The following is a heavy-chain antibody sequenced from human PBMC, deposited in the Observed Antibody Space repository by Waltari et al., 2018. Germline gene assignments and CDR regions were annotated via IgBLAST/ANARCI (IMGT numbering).Heavy chain of an antibody. D-gene: IGHD3-10*01. V-gene: IGHV3-9*03. Sequence: EVQLVESGGGLVQPGRSLRLSCAASGFTFDDYAMHWVRQAPGKGLEWVSGISWNSGSIGYADSVKGRFTISRDNAKNSLYLQMNSLRAEDMALYYCAKDHTRDYYGAFDIWGQGTMVTVSS. CDR2: ISWNSGSI. J-gene: IGHJ3*02. CDR3: AKDHTRDYYGAFDI. CDR1: GFTFDDYA.